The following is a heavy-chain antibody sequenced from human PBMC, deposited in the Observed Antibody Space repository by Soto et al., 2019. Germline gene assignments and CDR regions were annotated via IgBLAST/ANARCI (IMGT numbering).Heavy chain of an antibody. V-gene: IGHV3-48*02. D-gene: IGHD2-21*02. J-gene: IGHJ2*01. CDR1: GFTFSSYS. Sequence: EVQLVESGGGLVQPGGSLRLSCAASGFTFSSYSMNWVRQAPGKGLEWVSYISSSSSTIYYADSVKGRFTISRDNAKNXLYLQMNSLRDEDTAVYYCARAYCGGDCPRWYFDLWGRGTLVTVSS. CDR2: ISSSSSTI. CDR3: ARAYCGGDCPRWYFDL.